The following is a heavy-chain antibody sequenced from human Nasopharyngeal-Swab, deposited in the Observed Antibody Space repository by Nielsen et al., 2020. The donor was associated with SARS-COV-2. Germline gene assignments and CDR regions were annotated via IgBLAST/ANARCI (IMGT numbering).Heavy chain of an antibody. J-gene: IGHJ4*02. V-gene: IGHV1-2*06. CDR2: INPNSGGT. D-gene: IGHD3-22*01. CDR3: ARNDSSGYGY. Sequence: VRQMPGKGLEWMGRINPNSGGTNYAQKLQGRVTMTRDTSISTAYMELSRLRSDDTAVYYCARNDSSGYGYWGQGTLVTVSS.